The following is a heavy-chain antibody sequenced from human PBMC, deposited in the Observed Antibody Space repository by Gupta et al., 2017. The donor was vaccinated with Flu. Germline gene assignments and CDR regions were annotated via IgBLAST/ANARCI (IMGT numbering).Heavy chain of an antibody. J-gene: IGHJ4*02. CDR3: ARADSGYPKTGTVDY. V-gene: IGHV3-30-3*01. CDR1: GFTFRSHA. CDR2: LSYDGSNK. D-gene: IGHD5-12*01. Sequence: QLQLVESGGGVVQPGRSLRLSCAASGFTFRSHALQRARPAPGKGLEWVAALSYDGSNKYYADSVQGRFTSSRDDSKNTVYLQMNSLRLDDTAAYYCARADSGYPKTGTVDYWGQGTLVTVSS.